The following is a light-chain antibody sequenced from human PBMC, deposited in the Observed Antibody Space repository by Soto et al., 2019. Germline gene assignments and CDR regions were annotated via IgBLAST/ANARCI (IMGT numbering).Light chain of an antibody. CDR2: GNS. Sequence: QPVLTQPPSVSGAPGQRVTISCTGSSSNIGAGYDVHWYQQLPGTAPKLIIYGNSNRPSGVPDRFSGSKSGTSASLAITGLQAEDEADYYCQSYDSSLSGSFVFGTGTKVTVL. CDR3: QSYDSSLSGSFV. J-gene: IGLJ1*01. V-gene: IGLV1-40*01. CDR1: SSNIGAGYD.